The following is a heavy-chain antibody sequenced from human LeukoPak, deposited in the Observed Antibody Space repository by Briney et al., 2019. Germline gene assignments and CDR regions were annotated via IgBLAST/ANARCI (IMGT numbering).Heavy chain of an antibody. Sequence: GGSLRLSCAASGFTFSDYWMHWVRQAPGKGLVWVSRINSDGSSISYADSVKGRFTISRDNAKNTLCLQMNSLRAEDTAVYYCTRGRTPYQPNYFDYWGQGTLVTVSS. CDR2: INSDGSSI. CDR1: GFTFSDYW. CDR3: TRGRTPYQPNYFDY. D-gene: IGHD2-2*01. J-gene: IGHJ4*02. V-gene: IGHV3-74*01.